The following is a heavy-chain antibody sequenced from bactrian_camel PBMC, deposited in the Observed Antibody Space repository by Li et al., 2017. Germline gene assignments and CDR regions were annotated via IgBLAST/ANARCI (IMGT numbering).Heavy chain of an antibody. V-gene: IGHV3S1*01. J-gene: IGHJ6*01. D-gene: IGHD3*01. CDR3: VPRLGDSHLGVSWAGY. CDR1: GRTDSSFC. Sequence: HVQLVESGGGSVQPGGSLRLSCTVSGRTDSSFCMGWFRETPGREREGVAVIDTVLGNTIYTVSVRGRFTISSVDAKNTVTLQMNSLKSEDTALYYCVPRLGDSHLGVSWAGYWGQGTQVTVS. CDR2: IDTVLGNT.